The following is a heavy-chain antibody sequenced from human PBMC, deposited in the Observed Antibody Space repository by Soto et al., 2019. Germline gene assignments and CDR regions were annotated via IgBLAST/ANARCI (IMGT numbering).Heavy chain of an antibody. D-gene: IGHD2-2*01. CDR3: ARRGYCSSTRCPSSRGYFDY. CDR2: ISSDSSYI. Sequence: GGPLRLSCAASGFTFRNYGMHWVRQAQGKGLEWVSVISSDSSYIYYADSVKGRFTISRDNAKNSLYLQMNSLRAEDTAVYYCARRGYCSSTRCPSSRGYFDYWGQGTLVTVSS. CDR1: GFTFRNYG. J-gene: IGHJ4*02. V-gene: IGHV3-21*01.